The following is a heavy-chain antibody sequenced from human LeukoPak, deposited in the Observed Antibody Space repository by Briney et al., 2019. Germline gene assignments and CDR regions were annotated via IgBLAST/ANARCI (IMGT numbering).Heavy chain of an antibody. V-gene: IGHV3-48*01. CDR2: ISSSSSTI. J-gene: IGHJ6*02. CDR1: GFTFSSYS. CDR3: ARDLEITEYYYYYYGMDV. Sequence: GGSLRLSCAASGFTFSSYSMNWVRQAPGKGLEWVSYISSSSSTIYYADSVKGRFTISRDNSKNTLYLQMNSLRAEDTAVYYCARDLEITEYYYYYYGMDVWGQGTTVTVSS. D-gene: IGHD3-10*01.